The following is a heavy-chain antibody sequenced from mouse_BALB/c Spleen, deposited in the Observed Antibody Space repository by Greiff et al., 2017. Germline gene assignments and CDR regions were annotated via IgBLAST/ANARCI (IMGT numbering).Heavy chain of an antibody. V-gene: IGHV1-87*01. D-gene: IGHD2-3*01. CDR1: GYTFTSYW. CDR2: IYPGDGDT. Sequence: QVQLQQSGAELARPGASVKLSCKASGYTFTSYWMQWVKQRPGQGLEWIGAIYPGDGDTRYTQKFKGKATLTADKSSSTAYMQLSSLASEDSAVYYCARYDYVDYWGQGTTLTVSS. J-gene: IGHJ2*01. CDR3: ARYDYVDY.